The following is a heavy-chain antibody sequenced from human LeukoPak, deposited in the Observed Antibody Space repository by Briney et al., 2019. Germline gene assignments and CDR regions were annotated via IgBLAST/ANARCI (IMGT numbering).Heavy chain of an antibody. J-gene: IGHJ6*02. Sequence: ASVKVSCKASGGTLSSYAISWVRQAPGQGLEWMGRIIPILGIANYAQKFQGRVTITADKSTSTAYMELSSLRSEDTAVYYCASMVGATIDYYYYGMDVWGQGTTVTVSS. V-gene: IGHV1-69*04. D-gene: IGHD1-26*01. CDR1: GGTLSSYA. CDR3: ASMVGATIDYYYYGMDV. CDR2: IIPILGIA.